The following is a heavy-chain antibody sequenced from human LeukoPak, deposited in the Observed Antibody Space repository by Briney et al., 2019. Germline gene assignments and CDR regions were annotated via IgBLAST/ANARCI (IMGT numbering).Heavy chain of an antibody. CDR1: AFTFSSSG. V-gene: IGHV3-30*02. Sequence: PGGSLRLSCAASAFTFSSSGMHWVRQAPGKGLEWVAFIRYDGSDKLYADSVKGRFTISRDNSKNMLYLQMNSLRAEDTAVYYCARKSIAAHPGGFDPWGQGTLVTVSS. CDR3: ARKSIAAHPGGFDP. D-gene: IGHD6-6*01. CDR2: IRYDGSDK. J-gene: IGHJ5*02.